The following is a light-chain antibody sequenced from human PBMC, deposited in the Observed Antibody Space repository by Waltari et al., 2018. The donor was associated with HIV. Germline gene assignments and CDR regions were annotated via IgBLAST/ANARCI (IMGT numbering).Light chain of an antibody. CDR1: QSVSSY. Sequence: EIVLTQSSATLSLSPGERATLSCRDSQSVSSYLAWYQQKPGQAPSLLIYDASNRATGIPSRFSGSGSGTDFTLTISSLGPEDFAVYYCQQRSNWPPMYTFGQATKLEIK. V-gene: IGKV3-11*01. CDR3: QQRSNWPPMYT. CDR2: DAS. J-gene: IGKJ2*01.